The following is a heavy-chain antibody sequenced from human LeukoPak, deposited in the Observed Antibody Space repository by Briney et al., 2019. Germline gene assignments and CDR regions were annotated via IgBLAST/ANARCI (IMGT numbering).Heavy chain of an antibody. J-gene: IGHJ5*02. Sequence: GAPLQTSCKGPGSPFTNYWIGWVRQMPGKGLEWMGIIYPGDSDTRHSPPFQGQVTIPVDKSISTAYLQWSSLKASDTAIYYCARGGYCDTTNCFGFDPWGHGTLVTVSS. CDR1: GSPFTNYW. V-gene: IGHV5-51*01. D-gene: IGHD2-2*01. CDR3: ARGGYCDTTNCFGFDP. CDR2: IYPGDSDT.